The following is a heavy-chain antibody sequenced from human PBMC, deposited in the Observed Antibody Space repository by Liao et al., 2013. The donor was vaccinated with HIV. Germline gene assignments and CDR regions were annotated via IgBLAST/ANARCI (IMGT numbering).Heavy chain of an antibody. V-gene: IGHV4-39*07. J-gene: IGHJ3*02. CDR3: ARSFPGTNTAFEI. CDR2: MSYSGST. CDR1: GGSITSSNYH. Sequence: QLQLQESGPGLVKPSETLSLTCTVSGGSITSSNYHWGWIRQPPGKGLEWTGSMSYSGSTYYNPSLKSRVTISVDASKNQISLNLSSMTAADTAVYYCARSFPGTNTAFEIWGQGTMVTVSS. D-gene: IGHD2/OR15-2a*01.